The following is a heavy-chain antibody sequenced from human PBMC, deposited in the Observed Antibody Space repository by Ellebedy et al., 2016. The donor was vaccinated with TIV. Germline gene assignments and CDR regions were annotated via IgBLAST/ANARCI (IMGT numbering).Heavy chain of an antibody. Sequence: AASVKVSCKTSGYTFTDYYMHWMRHAPGQGLEWMGWIYPNSGDTKYAQKFQGRVTMTRDTSITTAYMELNRLTSDDTATYYCASVTFSSLSPFDNWGQGTLVTVSS. CDR1: GYTFTDYY. D-gene: IGHD6-13*01. CDR3: ASVTFSSLSPFDN. CDR2: IYPNSGDT. V-gene: IGHV1-2*02. J-gene: IGHJ4*02.